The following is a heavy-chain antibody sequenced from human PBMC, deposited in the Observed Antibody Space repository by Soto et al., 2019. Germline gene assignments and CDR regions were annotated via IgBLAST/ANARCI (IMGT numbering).Heavy chain of an antibody. CDR1: GYSFASYW. Sequence: PGESLKISCQGSGYSFASYWIGWVRQMPGKGLEWMGIIYPGDSDTRYSPSFQGQVTISADKSISTAYLQWSSLKASDTAMYYCARRGGYDYNYYYYYGMDVWGQGTTVTVSS. J-gene: IGHJ6*02. V-gene: IGHV5-51*01. CDR3: ARRGGYDYNYYYYYGMDV. CDR2: IYPGDSDT. D-gene: IGHD5-12*01.